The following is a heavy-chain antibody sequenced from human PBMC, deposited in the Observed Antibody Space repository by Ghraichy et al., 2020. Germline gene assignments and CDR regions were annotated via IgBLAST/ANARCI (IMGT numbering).Heavy chain of an antibody. D-gene: IGHD4-23*01. V-gene: IGHV1-69*13. Sequence: SVKVSCRASGGTFSSYAISWVRQAPGQGLEWMGGIIPIFGTANYAQKFQGRVTITADESTSTAYMELSSLRSEDTAVYYCARDNDYGGTRPFDYWGQGTLVTVSS. CDR2: IIPIFGTA. CDR1: GGTFSSYA. J-gene: IGHJ4*02. CDR3: ARDNDYGGTRPFDY.